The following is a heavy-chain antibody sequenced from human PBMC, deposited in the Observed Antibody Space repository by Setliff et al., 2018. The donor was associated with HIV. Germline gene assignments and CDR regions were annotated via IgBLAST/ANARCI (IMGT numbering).Heavy chain of an antibody. J-gene: IGHJ6*02. CDR2: VYTSGST. Sequence: PSETLSLTCTVSGGSISSGSYYWSWIRQPAGKGLEWIGHVYTSGSTDYNPSLKSRVTISLGTSKNQFSLKLSSVTAADTAVYYCARENGRTNYYYYYGLDVWGQGTTVTVSS. CDR3: ARENGRTNYYYYYGLDV. CDR1: GGSISSGSYY. V-gene: IGHV4-61*09.